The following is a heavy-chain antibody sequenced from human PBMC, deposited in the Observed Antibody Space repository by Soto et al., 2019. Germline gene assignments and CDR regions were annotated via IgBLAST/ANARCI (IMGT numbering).Heavy chain of an antibody. CDR1: GFTFSSYG. Sequence: QVQLVESGGGVVQPGRSLRLSFAASGFTFSSYGMHWVRQAPGKGLEWVAVIWYDGSNKYYADSVKGRFTISRDNSKNTLYLQMNSLRAEDTAVYYCAGVEVGYCSGGSCDALDYGMDVWGQGTTVTVSS. J-gene: IGHJ6*02. CDR3: AGVEVGYCSGGSCDALDYGMDV. V-gene: IGHV3-33*01. CDR2: IWYDGSNK. D-gene: IGHD2-15*01.